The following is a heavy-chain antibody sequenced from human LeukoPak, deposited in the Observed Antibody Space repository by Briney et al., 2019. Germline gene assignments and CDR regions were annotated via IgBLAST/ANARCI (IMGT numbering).Heavy chain of an antibody. CDR3: ARGWSGAETSIAAANWFDP. CDR2: IYYSGST. Sequence: PSETLSLTCTVSGGSISTYYWSWIRQPPGKGLEWIAYIYYSGSTDYNPSLKSRVTISLDTSKNQFSLKLSSVTAADTAVYYCARGWSGAETSIAAANWFDPWGQGTLVTVSS. J-gene: IGHJ5*02. D-gene: IGHD6-13*01. CDR1: GGSISTYY. V-gene: IGHV4-59*08.